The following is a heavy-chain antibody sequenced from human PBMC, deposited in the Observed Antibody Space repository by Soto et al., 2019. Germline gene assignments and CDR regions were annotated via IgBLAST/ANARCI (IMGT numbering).Heavy chain of an antibody. CDR3: ARGYNYAGVFDY. V-gene: IGHV4-59*01. Sequence: KPSETLSLTCTVSGGSISSDYWSWIRQPPGKGLEWIAYFSYSGSTNYNPSLKSRAYISVEKSKNQFSLNLTSVTPADTAVYYCARGYNYAGVFDYWGQGTLVTVSS. D-gene: IGHD3-16*01. J-gene: IGHJ4*02. CDR2: FSYSGST. CDR1: GGSISSDY.